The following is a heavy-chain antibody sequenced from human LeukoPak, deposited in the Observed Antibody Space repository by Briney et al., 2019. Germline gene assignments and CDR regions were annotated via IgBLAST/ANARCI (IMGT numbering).Heavy chain of an antibody. V-gene: IGHV1-2*02. Sequence: ASVKVSCKASGYTFAATYMLWVRQAPGQGLEWMGWVNPQNGDTQYAQEFQGRVTMTRDTSINTVYMEMTSLRSDDTAVYYCAPDSTTYPWGQGTMVTVSS. J-gene: IGHJ3*01. CDR1: GYTFAATY. CDR2: VNPQNGDT. CDR3: APDSTTYP. D-gene: IGHD2-2*01.